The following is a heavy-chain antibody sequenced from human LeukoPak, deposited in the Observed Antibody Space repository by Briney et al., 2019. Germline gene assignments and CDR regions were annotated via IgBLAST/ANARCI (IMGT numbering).Heavy chain of an antibody. D-gene: IGHD3-9*01. V-gene: IGHV3-21*01. Sequence: GGSLRLSCAASGFTFSSYSMNWVRQAPGKGLEWVSSISSSSSYIYYADSAKGRFTISRDNAKNSLYLQMNSLRAEDTAVYYCARPEKGYFDWLSPDAFDIWGQGTMVTVSS. CDR1: GFTFSSYS. J-gene: IGHJ3*02. CDR3: ARPEKGYFDWLSPDAFDI. CDR2: ISSSSSYI.